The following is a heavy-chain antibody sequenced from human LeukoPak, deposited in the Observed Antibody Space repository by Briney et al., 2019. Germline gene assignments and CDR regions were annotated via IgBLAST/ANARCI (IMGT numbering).Heavy chain of an antibody. CDR3: ARGAKMATRGFDY. CDR2: INHGGST. CDR1: GGSFSGYY. D-gene: IGHD5-12*01. Sequence: SETLSLTCAVYGGSFSGYYWSWIRQPPGKGLEWIGEINHGGSTNYNPSLKSRVTISVDTSKNQFSLKLSSVTAADTAVYYCARGAKMATRGFDYWGQGTLVTVSS. J-gene: IGHJ4*02. V-gene: IGHV4-34*01.